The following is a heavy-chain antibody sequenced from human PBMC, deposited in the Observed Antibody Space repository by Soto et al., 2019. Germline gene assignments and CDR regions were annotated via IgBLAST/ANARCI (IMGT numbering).Heavy chain of an antibody. CDR3: ARGGGAAAGKYNWFDP. D-gene: IGHD6-13*01. Sequence: PSETLSLTCAVYGKSLSGYYWSWIRQPPGKALEWIGEINHSGNTNYNPSLKSRVTISVDTSKNQFSLKLSSVTAADTAVYYCARGGGAAAGKYNWFDPWGQGTLVTVSS. CDR1: GKSLSGYY. CDR2: INHSGNT. J-gene: IGHJ5*02. V-gene: IGHV4-34*01.